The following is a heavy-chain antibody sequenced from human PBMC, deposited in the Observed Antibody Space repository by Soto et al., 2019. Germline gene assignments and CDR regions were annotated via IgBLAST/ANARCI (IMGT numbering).Heavy chain of an antibody. CDR3: AKGPESITMIVVVMSGYFDY. CDR1: GFTFSSYA. J-gene: IGHJ4*02. Sequence: GGSLRLSCAASGFTFSSYAMSWVRQAPGKGLEWVSAISGSGGSTYYADSVKGRFTISRDNSKNTLYLQMNSLRAEDTAVYYCAKGPESITMIVVVMSGYFDYWGQGTLVTVSS. D-gene: IGHD3-22*01. CDR2: ISGSGGST. V-gene: IGHV3-23*01.